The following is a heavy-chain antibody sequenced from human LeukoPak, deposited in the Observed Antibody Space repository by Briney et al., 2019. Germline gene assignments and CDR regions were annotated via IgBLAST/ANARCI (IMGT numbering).Heavy chain of an antibody. Sequence: ASVKVSCKASGYTFTGYYMHWVRQAPGQGLEWMGWINPNSGGTNYAQKLQGRVTMTTDTSTSTAYMELRSLRSDDTAVYYCARVAAPSPFDYYYYMDVWGKGTTVTVSS. CDR2: INPNSGGT. CDR3: ARVAAPSPFDYYYYMDV. V-gene: IGHV1-2*02. J-gene: IGHJ6*03. D-gene: IGHD6-6*01. CDR1: GYTFTGYY.